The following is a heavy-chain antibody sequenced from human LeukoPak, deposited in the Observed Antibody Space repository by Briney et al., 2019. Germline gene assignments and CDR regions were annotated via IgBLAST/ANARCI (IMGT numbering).Heavy chain of an antibody. V-gene: IGHV4-34*01. Sequence: SETLSLTCAVYGGSFSGYYWSWIRQPPGKGLEWIGEIYHSGSTNYNPSLKSRVTISVDTSKNQFSLKLSSVTAADTAVYYCARGRGWRNWFDPWGQGTLVTVSS. D-gene: IGHD6-19*01. CDR1: GGSFSGYY. J-gene: IGHJ5*02. CDR3: ARGRGWRNWFDP. CDR2: IYHSGST.